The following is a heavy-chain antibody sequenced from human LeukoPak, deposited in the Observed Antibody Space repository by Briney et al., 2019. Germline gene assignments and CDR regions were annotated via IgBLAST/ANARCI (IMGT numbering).Heavy chain of an antibody. V-gene: IGHV3-30*02. Sequence: GESLRLSCAASGFTFSSYGMHWVRQAPGKGLEWVAFIRYDGSNKYYADSVKGRFTISRDNSKNTLYLQMNSLRAEDTAVYYCAKDPQKWESYFDYWGQGTLVTVSS. CDR1: GFTFSSYG. CDR3: AKDPQKWESYFDY. CDR2: IRYDGSNK. J-gene: IGHJ4*02. D-gene: IGHD1-26*01.